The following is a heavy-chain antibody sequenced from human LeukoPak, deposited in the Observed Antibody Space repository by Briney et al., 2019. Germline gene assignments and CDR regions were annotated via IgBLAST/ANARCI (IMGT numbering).Heavy chain of an antibody. CDR1: GFTFSNSD. D-gene: IGHD5-12*01. Sequence: PGGSLGLSCAASGFTFSNSDMHWVRQVPGKGLEWVALIQTAGDTYYPASVKGRFTISRENAKNSFYLQMNSLRAEDTAVYYCARDSRPGYGGAHDIWGPGTMVTVSS. CDR2: IQTAGDT. J-gene: IGHJ3*02. V-gene: IGHV3-13*01. CDR3: ARDSRPGYGGAHDI.